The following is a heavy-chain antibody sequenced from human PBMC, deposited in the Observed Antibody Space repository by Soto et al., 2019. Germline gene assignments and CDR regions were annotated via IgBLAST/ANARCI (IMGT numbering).Heavy chain of an antibody. J-gene: IGHJ5*02. CDR3: ARVIWSGHLTSDL. V-gene: IGHV3-48*02. Sequence: EVQVVESGGGLVQPGGSLRLSCAASGFTFSSNSMNWVRQAPGKGLEWISYISSSSSTIYADSVKGRFTISGDNAKNSLYLQMNSLRDADTAVYYCARVIWSGHLTSDLWGQGTLVTVSS. CDR1: GFTFSSNS. CDR2: ISSSSSTI. D-gene: IGHD3-3*01.